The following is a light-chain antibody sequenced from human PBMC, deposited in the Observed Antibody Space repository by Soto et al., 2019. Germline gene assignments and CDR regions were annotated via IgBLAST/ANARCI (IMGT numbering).Light chain of an antibody. Sequence: EIVLTQSPAILSLSPGERATLSCRASQSVRRYLTWYQQKPGQAPRLLIYDASNRATGIPARFSGSGSGTDFTLTISSLELEDFAVYYCQQRSNWPRITFGQGTRLEIK. CDR2: DAS. J-gene: IGKJ5*01. V-gene: IGKV3-11*01. CDR3: QQRSNWPRIT. CDR1: QSVRRY.